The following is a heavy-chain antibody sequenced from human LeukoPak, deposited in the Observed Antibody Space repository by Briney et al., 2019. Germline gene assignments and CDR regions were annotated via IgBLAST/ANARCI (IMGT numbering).Heavy chain of an antibody. CDR3: TSTMVRDLYYYYGMDV. CDR2: IRSKANSYAT. V-gene: IGHV3-73*01. CDR1: GFTFSGSA. Sequence: GGSLRLSCAASGFTFSGSAMHWVRQASGKGLEWVGRIRSKANSYATAYAASVKGRFTISRDDSKNTAYLQMNSLRTEDTAVYYCTSTMVRDLYYYYGMDVWGQGTTVTVSS. D-gene: IGHD3-10*01. J-gene: IGHJ6*02.